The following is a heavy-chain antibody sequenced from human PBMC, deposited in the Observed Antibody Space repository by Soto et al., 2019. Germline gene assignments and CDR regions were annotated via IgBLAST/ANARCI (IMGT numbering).Heavy chain of an antibody. CDR2: IYHGGST. J-gene: IGHJ5*02. V-gene: IGHV4-38-2*01. D-gene: IGHD3-22*01. CDR3: ARVGTWVPYYYDSSPYTFENWFDP. CDR1: GYSFSSGYY. Sequence: PSETLSLTCAVSGYSFSSGYYWGWLRPPPGKGLEWFGSIYHGGSTYYDPSLNSRVTLSIDMTNNHVSLILNSVTAADTAVYYCARVGTWVPYYYDSSPYTFENWFDPWGQGTLVTVSS.